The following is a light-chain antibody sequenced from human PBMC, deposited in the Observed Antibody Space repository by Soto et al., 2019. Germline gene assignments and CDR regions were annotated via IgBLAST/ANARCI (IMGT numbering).Light chain of an antibody. Sequence: EVVMTQSPATLSVSPGERATLSCRASESVSRNLAWYQQKPGQAPRLLIYDASTRATGIPDRFSGGGSGTEFTLTISSLQSEDFAVYYCQQYSNWPPITFGQGTRLEI. V-gene: IGKV3-15*01. CDR2: DAS. CDR1: ESVSRN. CDR3: QQYSNWPPIT. J-gene: IGKJ5*01.